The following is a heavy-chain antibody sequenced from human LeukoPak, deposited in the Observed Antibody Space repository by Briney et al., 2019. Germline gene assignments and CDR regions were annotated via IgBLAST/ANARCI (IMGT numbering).Heavy chain of an antibody. J-gene: IGHJ3*02. Sequence: SETLSLTCTVSGYSISSGYYWGWIRRPPGKGLEWIGSIYHSGSTYYNPSLKSRVTISVDTSKNQFSLKLSSVTAADTAVYYCAKDVWWELPDGAFDIWGQGTMVTVSS. CDR3: AKDVWWELPDGAFDI. CDR2: IYHSGST. CDR1: GYSISSGYY. D-gene: IGHD1-26*01. V-gene: IGHV4-38-2*02.